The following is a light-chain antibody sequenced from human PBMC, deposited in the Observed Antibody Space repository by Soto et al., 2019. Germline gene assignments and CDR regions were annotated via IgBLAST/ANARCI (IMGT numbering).Light chain of an antibody. J-gene: IGKJ1*01. V-gene: IGKV3-15*01. Sequence: EIVMTQSPATLSVSPGERATLSCRASQSVSSNLAWYQQKPGQAPRLLIYGASTRATGIPARFSGSGSGTEFTLTISSLQSEDFAVYYCQQYGSSPPTFGQGTKGDIK. CDR3: QQYGSSPPT. CDR1: QSVSSN. CDR2: GAS.